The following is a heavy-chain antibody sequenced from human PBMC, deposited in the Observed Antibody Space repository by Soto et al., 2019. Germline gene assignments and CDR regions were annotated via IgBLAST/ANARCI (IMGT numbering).Heavy chain of an antibody. D-gene: IGHD1-26*01. V-gene: IGHV3-53*01. J-gene: IGHJ4*02. CDR3: AGGAQWELLFDY. CDR1: EFTVSTDY. CDR2: IYSGGST. Sequence: GGSLRLSCAASEFTVSTDYMSWVRQAPGKGLEWVSIIYSGGSTYYADSVKGRFTISRDNSKNTLYLQMNSLRAEDTAVYYCAGGAQWELLFDYWGQGTLVTVSS.